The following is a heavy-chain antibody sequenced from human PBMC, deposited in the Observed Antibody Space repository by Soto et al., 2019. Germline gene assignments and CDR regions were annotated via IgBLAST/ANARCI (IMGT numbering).Heavy chain of an antibody. Sequence: RASVKVSCKASGYTFTSYDINWVRQATGQGLEWMGWMNPNSGNTGYAQKFQGRVTMTRNTSISTAYMELSSLRSEDTAVYYCAGTTQTYYYYYMDVWGKGTTVTVSS. J-gene: IGHJ6*03. CDR1: GYTFTSYD. CDR2: MNPNSGNT. D-gene: IGHD4-17*01. V-gene: IGHV1-8*01. CDR3: AGTTQTYYYYYMDV.